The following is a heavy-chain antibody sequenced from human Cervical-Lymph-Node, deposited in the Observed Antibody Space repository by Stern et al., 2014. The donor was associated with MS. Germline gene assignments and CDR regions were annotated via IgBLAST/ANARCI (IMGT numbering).Heavy chain of an antibody. V-gene: IGHV4-30-4*01. CDR3: ARVGIVIVLGGDHYVMDV. Sequence: QVQLQESGPGLVKPSQTLSLTCTVSGGSISSGDYYWGWIRQPPGKDLEWIGYIYHTGSTYYNPSLQSRVTLSVDTSKNQFSLKLRSVTAADTAVYYCARVGIVIVLGGDHYVMDVWGQGTTVTVSS. D-gene: IGHD2/OR15-2a*01. CDR2: IYHTGST. J-gene: IGHJ6*02. CDR1: GGSISSGDYY.